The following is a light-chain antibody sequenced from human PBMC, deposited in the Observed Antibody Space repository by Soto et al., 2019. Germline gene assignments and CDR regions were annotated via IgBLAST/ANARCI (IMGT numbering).Light chain of an antibody. J-gene: IGKJ5*01. Sequence: EIVLTQSPATLSLSPGERATLSCRASQSVSSYLAWSQQKPGQAPRLLIYDAPNRATGIPARFSGSGSGTDFTLTTSSLEPEDFAVYYCQQRSNWLTFGQGTRLEIK. CDR1: QSVSSY. V-gene: IGKV3-11*01. CDR2: DAP. CDR3: QQRSNWLT.